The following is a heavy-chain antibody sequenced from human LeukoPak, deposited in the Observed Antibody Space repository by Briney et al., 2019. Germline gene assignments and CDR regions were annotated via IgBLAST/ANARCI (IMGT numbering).Heavy chain of an antibody. V-gene: IGHV3-30*02. Sequence: GGSLRHSCAASGFTFSSYGMQWVRQAPGKGLEWVAFIRYDGNNKYSADSVKGRFTISRDNSKNTLYLQMNSLRAEDTAFYYCAKDPGYDILTGYFDYWGQGTLVTVSS. CDR3: AKDPGYDILTGYFDY. D-gene: IGHD3-9*01. CDR1: GFTFSSYG. CDR2: IRYDGNNK. J-gene: IGHJ4*02.